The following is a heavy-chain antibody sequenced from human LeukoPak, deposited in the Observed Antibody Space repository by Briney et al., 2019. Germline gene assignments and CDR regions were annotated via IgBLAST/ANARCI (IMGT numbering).Heavy chain of an antibody. V-gene: IGHV4-39*01. D-gene: IGHD3-10*01. CDR3: ARRRDYYDSGSYRGYIDY. J-gene: IGHJ4*02. Sequence: SETLSLTCTVSGGSISSSTYYWGWIRQPPGKGLEWIGSIYYSGSTYYNPSLKSRVTISVDTSKNQFSLKLSSVTAADTAVYYCARRRDYYDSGSYRGYIDYWGQGTLVTVSS. CDR2: IYYSGST. CDR1: GGSISSSTYY.